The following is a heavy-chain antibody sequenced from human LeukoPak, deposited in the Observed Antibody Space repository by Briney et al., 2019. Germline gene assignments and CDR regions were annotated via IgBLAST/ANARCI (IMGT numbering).Heavy chain of an antibody. V-gene: IGHV1-2*02. CDR2: INPDSGAT. Sequence: ASVKVSCKTSGYTFTAYYMHWVRQAPGQGLEWMGWINPDSGATKYAQKLQGRVTMTRDTSISTAYMELSRLRSDDTAVYYCAPSPPTDFSYYFDYWGQGTLVAVPS. J-gene: IGHJ4*02. D-gene: IGHD2-21*02. CDR3: APSPPTDFSYYFDY. CDR1: GYTFTAYY.